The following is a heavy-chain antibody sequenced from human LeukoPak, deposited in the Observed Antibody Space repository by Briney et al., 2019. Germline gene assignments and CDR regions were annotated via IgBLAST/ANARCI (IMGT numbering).Heavy chain of an antibody. V-gene: IGHV4-39*07. CDR2: IYYSGST. Sequence: SETLSLTCTVSGGSISSSSYYWGWIRQPPGKGLEWIGSIYYSGSTNYNPSLKSRVTISVDTSKNQFSLKLSSVTAADTAVYYCARLDYDSPPNYWGQGTLVTVSS. J-gene: IGHJ4*02. CDR1: GGSISSSSYY. D-gene: IGHD3-22*01. CDR3: ARLDYDSPPNY.